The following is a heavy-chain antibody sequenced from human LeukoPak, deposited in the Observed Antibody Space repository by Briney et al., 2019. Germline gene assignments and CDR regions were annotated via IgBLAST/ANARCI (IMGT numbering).Heavy chain of an antibody. V-gene: IGHV3-23*01. D-gene: IGHD6-19*01. CDR3: ARGEQQWLIPFDN. J-gene: IGHJ4*02. CDR2: ISGSGRST. CDR1: GFTFSNYT. Sequence: GGSLRLSCAASGFTFSNYTMSWVRQAPGKGLEWVSSISGSGRSTYYADSVKGRFTFSRDNPKNTLYLQMNSLRAEDTAIYYCARGEQQWLIPFDNWGQGTLVTVSP.